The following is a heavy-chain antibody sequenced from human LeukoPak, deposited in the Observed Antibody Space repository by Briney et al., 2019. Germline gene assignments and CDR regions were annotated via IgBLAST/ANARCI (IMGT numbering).Heavy chain of an antibody. V-gene: IGHV1-2*02. Sequence: ASVKVSCKASGITVTDYFIHWVRQAPGQGLEWLGWINPHNGGTNYAQKFQGRVTMTRDTSINTVYMELTRLTSDDTAIYYCTGHSSSSDGWFDPWGQGTPATVSS. CDR3: TGHSSSSDGWFDP. J-gene: IGHJ5*02. D-gene: IGHD6-6*01. CDR2: INPHNGGT. CDR1: GITVTDYF.